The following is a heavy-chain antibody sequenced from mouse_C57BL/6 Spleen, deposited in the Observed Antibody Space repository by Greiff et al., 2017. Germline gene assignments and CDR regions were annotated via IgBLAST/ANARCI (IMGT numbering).Heavy chain of an antibody. J-gene: IGHJ3*01. D-gene: IGHD2-12*01. CDR3: TFTTSAY. V-gene: IGHV6-3*01. CDR1: GFTFSNYW. CDR2: IRLKSDNYAT. Sequence: EVKVEESGGGLVQPGGSMKLSCVASGFTFSNYWMNWVRQSPEKGLEWVAQIRLKSDNYATHYAESVKGRFTISRGDSKSSVYLQMNNLRAEDTGIYYCTFTTSAYWGQGTLVTVSA.